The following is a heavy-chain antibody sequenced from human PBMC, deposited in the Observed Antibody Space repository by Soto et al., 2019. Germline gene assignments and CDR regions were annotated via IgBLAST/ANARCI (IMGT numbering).Heavy chain of an antibody. CDR3: ARAVGGYGDYVGYYFDY. V-gene: IGHV4-31*03. CDR1: GGSISSGGYY. D-gene: IGHD4-17*01. Sequence: QVQLQESGPGLVKPSQTLSLTCTVSGGSISSGGYYWSWIRQHPGKGLEWIGYIYYSGSTYYNPSLTSRVTISVDTSKNQFSLKLSSVTAADTAVYYCARAVGGYGDYVGYYFDYWGQGTLVTVSS. J-gene: IGHJ4*02. CDR2: IYYSGST.